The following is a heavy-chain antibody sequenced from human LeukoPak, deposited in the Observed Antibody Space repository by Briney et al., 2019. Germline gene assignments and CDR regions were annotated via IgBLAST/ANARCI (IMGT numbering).Heavy chain of an antibody. Sequence: GGSLRLSCAASGFTFSSYAIHWARQAPGKGLEWVAVISYDGSKKYYADSVKGRFTISRYNSKNTLYLQMNSLRAEDTAVYYCARDLKGAIGYYDSSGYYPSGTFDIWGQGTMVTVSS. J-gene: IGHJ3*02. CDR2: ISYDGSKK. CDR1: GFTFSSYA. V-gene: IGHV3-30*04. D-gene: IGHD3-22*01. CDR3: ARDLKGAIGYYDSSGYYPSGTFDI.